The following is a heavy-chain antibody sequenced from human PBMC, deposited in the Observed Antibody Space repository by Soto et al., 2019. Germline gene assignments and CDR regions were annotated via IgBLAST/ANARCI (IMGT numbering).Heavy chain of an antibody. CDR2: ISLSGDNT. CDR1: GFTFSTYA. CDR3: SKDLGSSPTGDF. Sequence: VQVLESGGGLVQPGGSLRLSCAASGFTFSTYAMGWVRQAPGKGLEWVASISLSGDNTYYPDSVRGRFTISRDISKNPLYLQMNSLRAEDTALYYCSKDLGSSPTGDFWGQGTLGTVSS. J-gene: IGHJ4*02. D-gene: IGHD6-6*01. V-gene: IGHV3-23*01.